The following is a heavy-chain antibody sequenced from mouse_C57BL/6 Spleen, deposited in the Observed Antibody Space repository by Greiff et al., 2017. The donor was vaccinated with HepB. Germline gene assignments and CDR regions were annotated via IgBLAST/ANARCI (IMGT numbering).Heavy chain of an antibody. CDR2: IDPSDSET. CDR3: AKEGVVPYFDY. Sequence: QVQLQQPGAELVRPGSSVKLSCKASGYTFTSYWLHWVKQRPIQGLEWIGNIDPSDSETHYNQKFKDKATLTVDKSSSTAYMQRSSLTSEDSAVYYCAKEGVVPYFDYWGQGTTLTVSS. CDR1: GYTFTSYW. V-gene: IGHV1-52*01. J-gene: IGHJ2*01. D-gene: IGHD1-1*02.